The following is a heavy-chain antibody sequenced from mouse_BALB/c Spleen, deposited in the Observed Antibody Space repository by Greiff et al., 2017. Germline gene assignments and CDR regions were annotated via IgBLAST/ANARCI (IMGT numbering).Heavy chain of an antibody. Sequence: VQLQQSGAELARPGASVKLSCKASGYTFTSYWMQWVKQRPGQGLEWIGAIYPGDGDTRYTQKFKGKATLTADKSSSTAYMQLSSLASEDSAVYYCAIAWFAYWGQGTLVTVSA. CDR1: GYTFTSYW. V-gene: IGHV1-87*01. CDR3: AIAWFAY. J-gene: IGHJ3*01. CDR2: IYPGDGDT.